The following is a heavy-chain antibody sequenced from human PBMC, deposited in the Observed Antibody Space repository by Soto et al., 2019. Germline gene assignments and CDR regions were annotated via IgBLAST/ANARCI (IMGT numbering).Heavy chain of an antibody. J-gene: IGHJ4*02. CDR2: IIPIFGTA. D-gene: IGHD3-22*01. V-gene: IGHV1-69*12. CDR1: GGTFSSYA. Sequence: QVQLVQSGAEVKKPGSSVKVSCKASGGTFSSYAISWVRQAPGQGLEWMGGIIPIFGTANYAQKFQGRVTITADESTSTAYMELSSLRSDDTAVYYCARAGYYYDSSGYYPGDYWGQGTLVTVSS. CDR3: ARAGYYYDSSGYYPGDY.